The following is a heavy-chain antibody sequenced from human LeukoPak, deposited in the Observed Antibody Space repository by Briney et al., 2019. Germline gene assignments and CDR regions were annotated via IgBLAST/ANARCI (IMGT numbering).Heavy chain of an antibody. J-gene: IGHJ4*02. V-gene: IGHV3-49*04. D-gene: IGHD3-3*01. Sequence: RSLSLSCTASGFTFGDYAMSWVRQAPGKGLEWVGFIRSKVYGGTTEYAASVKGRFSISRDDSKSIAYLQMNSLKTEDTAVYYCNREDMYYDFWSGLDYWVQGTLVTVSS. CDR2: IRSKVYGGTT. CDR1: GFTFGDYA. CDR3: NREDMYYDFWSGLDY.